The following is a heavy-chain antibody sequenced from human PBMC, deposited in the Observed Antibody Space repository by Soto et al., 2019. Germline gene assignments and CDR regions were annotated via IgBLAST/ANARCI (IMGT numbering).Heavy chain of an antibody. J-gene: IGHJ6*03. D-gene: IGHD3-3*01. CDR2: IYYSGST. CDR1: GGSISSYY. CDR3: AGSSENVRFLEWYPPYYYMDV. Sequence: SETLSLTCTVSGGSISSYYWSWIRQPPGKGLEWIGYIYYSGSTNYNPSLKSRVTISGDTSKNEFSLKLGSVTAADTAVYYCAGSSENVRFLEWYPPYYYMDVWGKGTTVTVSS. V-gene: IGHV4-59*01.